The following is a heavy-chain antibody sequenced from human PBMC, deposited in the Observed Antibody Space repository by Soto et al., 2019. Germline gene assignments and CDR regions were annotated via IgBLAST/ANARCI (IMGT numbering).Heavy chain of an antibody. J-gene: IGHJ6*02. V-gene: IGHV1-18*04. Sequence: GVSVKVSGKASGDTFTSCAISWVRQAPGQRREWMGWISAYNGNTNYAQKLQGRVTMTTDTSTSTAYLELRSLRSDDTAVYYCAKTQDYYSDGLDVWGQGTTVTVSS. CDR1: GDTFTSCA. CDR3: AKTQDYYSDGLDV. CDR2: ISAYNGNT.